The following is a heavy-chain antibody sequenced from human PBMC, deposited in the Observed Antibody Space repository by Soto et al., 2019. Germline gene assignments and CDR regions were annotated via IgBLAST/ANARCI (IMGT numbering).Heavy chain of an antibody. CDR3: ARKSVTTEFVDYFDY. J-gene: IGHJ4*02. D-gene: IGHD4-17*01. Sequence: QVQLQESGPGLVKPSGTLSLTCAVSSGSISSSNWWSWVRQPPGQGLEWIGEIYHSGSTNYNPSLKSRVTISVDKSKNQCSLKLSSVTAADTAVYYCARKSVTTEFVDYFDYWGQGTLVTVSS. CDR1: SGSISSSNW. CDR2: IYHSGST. V-gene: IGHV4-4*02.